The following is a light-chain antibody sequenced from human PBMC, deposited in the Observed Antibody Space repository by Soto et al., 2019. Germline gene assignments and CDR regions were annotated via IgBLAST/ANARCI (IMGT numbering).Light chain of an antibody. J-gene: IGLJ2*01. CDR3: QSYDSSLSGPVV. CDR1: SSNIGAGYD. V-gene: IGLV1-40*01. CDR2: GNS. Sequence: QSVLTQLPSVSGAPGQRVTISCTGSSSNIGAGYDVHWYQQLPGTAPKLLIYGNSNRPSGVPDRFSGSKSGTSASLAITGLQAEDEADYYCQSYDSSLSGPVVFGGGTKLTVL.